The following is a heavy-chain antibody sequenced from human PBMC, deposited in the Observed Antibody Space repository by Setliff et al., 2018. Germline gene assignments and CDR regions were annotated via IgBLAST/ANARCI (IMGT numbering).Heavy chain of an antibody. V-gene: IGHV3-48*03. CDR2: ISSSDSTT. D-gene: IGHD3-10*01. J-gene: IGHJ5*02. CDR1: GFTFSSYE. CDR3: ARGLGYYGSESYYFDP. Sequence: GGSLRLSCAASGFTFSSYEMNWVRQAPGKGLEWVSYISSSDSTTYYADSVKGRFTISRDNAKNSLYLQMNSLRAADTAVYYCARGLGYYGSESYYFDPWGQGTLVTVSS.